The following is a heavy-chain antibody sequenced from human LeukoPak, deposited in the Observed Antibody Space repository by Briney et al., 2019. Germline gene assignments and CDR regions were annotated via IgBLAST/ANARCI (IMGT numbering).Heavy chain of an antibody. CDR3: ARDRSSSSWYPGTLDY. J-gene: IGHJ4*02. CDR1: GFTFSSYS. CDR2: ISSSSSYI. V-gene: IGHV3-21*01. Sequence: GGSLRLSCAASGFTFSSYSMNWVRQAPGKGLEWVSSISSSSSYIYYADSVKGRFTISRDNAKNSLYLQMNSLRAEDTAVYYCARDRSSSSWYPGTLDYWGQGTLVTVSS. D-gene: IGHD6-13*01.